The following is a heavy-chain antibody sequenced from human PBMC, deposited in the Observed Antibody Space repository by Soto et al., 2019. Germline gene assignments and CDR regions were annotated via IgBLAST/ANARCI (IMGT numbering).Heavy chain of an antibody. CDR3: ARIIAAAGGRRYFDL. J-gene: IGHJ2*01. V-gene: IGHV3-11*05. D-gene: IGHD6-13*01. CDR1: GFTFSDYY. CDR2: INSSSSYT. Sequence: QVQLVESGGGLVKPGGSLGLSCAASGFTFSDYYMSWIRQAPGKGLEWISYINSSSSYTNYADSVKGRFTISRDNAKNSLYLQMNSLRAEDTAVYYCARIIAAAGGRRYFDLWGRGSLVTVSS.